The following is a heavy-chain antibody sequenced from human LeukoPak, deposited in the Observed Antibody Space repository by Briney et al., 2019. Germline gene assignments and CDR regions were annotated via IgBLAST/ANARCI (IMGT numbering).Heavy chain of an antibody. V-gene: IGHV3-7*04. D-gene: IGHD6-19*01. CDR1: GFIFSSYW. Sequence: PGGSLRLSCAASGFIFSSYWMAWVRQAPGKGLEWVANIREDGSDKNYVESLKGRFTISRDNAKNSLYLQMNSLRAEDTAVYYCARAVAGAFDYWGQGTLVTVSS. CDR2: IREDGSDK. J-gene: IGHJ4*02. CDR3: ARAVAGAFDY.